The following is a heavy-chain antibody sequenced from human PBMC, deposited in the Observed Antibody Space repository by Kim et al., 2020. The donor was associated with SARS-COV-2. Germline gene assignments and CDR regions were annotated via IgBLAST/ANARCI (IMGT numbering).Heavy chain of an antibody. Sequence: GGSLRLSCAASGFTFSSYAMSWVRQAPGKGLEWVSAISGSGGSTYYADSVKGRFTISRDNSKNTLYLQMNSLRAEDTAVYYCAKVCYSYGYYYYYGMDVWGQGTTVTVSS. V-gene: IGHV3-23*01. CDR1: GFTFSSYA. CDR2: ISGSGGST. D-gene: IGHD5-18*01. J-gene: IGHJ6*02. CDR3: AKVCYSYGYYYYYGMDV.